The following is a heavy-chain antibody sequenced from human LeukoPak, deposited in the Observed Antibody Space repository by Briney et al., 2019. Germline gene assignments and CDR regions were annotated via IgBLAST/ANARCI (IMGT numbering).Heavy chain of an antibody. D-gene: IGHD6-19*01. CDR2: ISSSSSYI. CDR1: GFTFSSYS. J-gene: IGHJ4*02. Sequence: GGSLRLSCAASGFTFSSYSMNWVRQARGKGLEWVSSISSSSSYIYYADSVKGRFTISRDNAKNLLYLQMNSLRAEDTAVYYCARVYSSGWLVDYWGQGTLVTVSS. CDR3: ARVYSSGWLVDY. V-gene: IGHV3-21*01.